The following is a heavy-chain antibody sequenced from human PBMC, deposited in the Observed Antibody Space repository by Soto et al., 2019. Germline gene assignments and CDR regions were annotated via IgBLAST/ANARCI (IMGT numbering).Heavy chain of an antibody. CDR3: ARAGYYYDSSGQSGWFDP. Sequence: SETLSLTCTVSGGSISSYYWSWISKPPGKGLEWIGYIYYSGSTNYNPSLKSRVTISVDTSKNQFSLKLSSVTAADTAVYYCARAGYYYDSSGQSGWFDPWGQGTLVTVS. CDR1: GGSISSYY. CDR2: IYYSGST. V-gene: IGHV4-59*01. J-gene: IGHJ5*02. D-gene: IGHD3-22*01.